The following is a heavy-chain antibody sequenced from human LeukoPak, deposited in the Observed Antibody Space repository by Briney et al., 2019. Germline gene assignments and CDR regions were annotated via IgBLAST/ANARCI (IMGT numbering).Heavy chain of an antibody. Sequence: SETLSLTCTVSGCSISSYYWSWIRQAPGKGLEWMGYIYYSGSTNYNASLQSRVDISIDTSKNQFSLKLSSVTAADTAVYYCARQRYYDSSGDAFDIWGQGTMVTVSS. V-gene: IGHV4-59*08. CDR3: ARQRYYDSSGDAFDI. CDR2: IYYSGST. D-gene: IGHD3-22*01. CDR1: GCSISSYY. J-gene: IGHJ3*02.